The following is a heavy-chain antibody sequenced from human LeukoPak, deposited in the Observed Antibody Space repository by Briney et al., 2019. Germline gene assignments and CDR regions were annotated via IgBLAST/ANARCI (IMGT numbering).Heavy chain of an antibody. CDR2: INHRETP. D-gene: IGHD2-21*02. V-gene: IGHV4-34*01. CDR1: GGSFRGFY. CDR3: ARSHCGGDCYSSRWQILYGYYYYYMDV. Sequence: SETLSPTCLFYGGSFRGFYWPWIGKPQGKGLGWIGEINHRETPGNNPSLKSRIMISVDMSKNQFSLKVRSVTAADTAVYYCARSHCGGDCYSSRWQILYGYYYYYMDVWGTGTTVTVSS. J-gene: IGHJ6*03.